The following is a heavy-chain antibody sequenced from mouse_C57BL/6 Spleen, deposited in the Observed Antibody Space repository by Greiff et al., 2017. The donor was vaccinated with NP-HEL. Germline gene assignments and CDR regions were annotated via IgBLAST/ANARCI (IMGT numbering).Heavy chain of an antibody. CDR3: TRSLLGDY. V-gene: IGHV1-15*01. Sequence: QVQLKESGAELVRPGASVTLSCKASGYTFTDYEMHWVKQTPVHGLEWIGAIDPETGGTAYNQKFKGKAILTADKSSSTAYMELRSLTSEDSAVYYCTRSLLGDYWGQGTTLTVSS. J-gene: IGHJ2*01. D-gene: IGHD2-10*01. CDR2: IDPETGGT. CDR1: GYTFTDYE.